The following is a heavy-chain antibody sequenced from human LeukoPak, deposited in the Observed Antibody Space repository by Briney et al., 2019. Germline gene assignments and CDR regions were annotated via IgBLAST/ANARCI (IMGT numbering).Heavy chain of an antibody. J-gene: IGHJ4*02. V-gene: IGHV3-20*04. CDR2: INWNGGST. Sequence: GGSLRLSCAASGFTFDDYGMSWVRQAPGKGLEWVSGINWNGGSTGYADSVKGRFTISRDNAKNSLYLQMNSLRAEDTALYYCAKASGRVVIRHSFDYWGQGTLVTVSS. CDR3: AKASGRVVIRHSFDY. D-gene: IGHD3-3*01. CDR1: GFTFDDYG.